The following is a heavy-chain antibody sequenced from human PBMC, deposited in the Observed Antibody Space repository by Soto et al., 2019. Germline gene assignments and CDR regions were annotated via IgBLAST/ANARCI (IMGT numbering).Heavy chain of an antibody. J-gene: IGHJ5*02. D-gene: IGHD3-16*01. Sequence: SLRLSCAASGFTFSSYGMHWVRQAPGKGLEWVAVIWYDGSNKYYGDSVKGRFTISRDNSKNTLYLQMNSLRAEDTAVYYCARDWGPARXERNWFEPWGQGTQVTVSS. CDR1: GFTFSSYG. CDR3: ARDWGPARXERNWFEP. V-gene: IGHV3-33*01. CDR2: IWYDGSNK.